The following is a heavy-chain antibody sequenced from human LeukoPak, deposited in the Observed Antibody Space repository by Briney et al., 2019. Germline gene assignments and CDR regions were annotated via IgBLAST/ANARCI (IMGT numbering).Heavy chain of an antibody. CDR1: GYTFTSYG. D-gene: IGHD3-16*01. Sequence: PGASVKVSRKASGYTFTSYGISWVRQAPGQGLEWMGWISAYNGNTNYARKLQGRVTMTTDTSTSTAYMELRSLRSDDTAVYYCAREAYRSYYYYYYMDVWGKGTTVTVSS. J-gene: IGHJ6*03. CDR2: ISAYNGNT. CDR3: AREAYRSYYYYYYMDV. V-gene: IGHV1-18*01.